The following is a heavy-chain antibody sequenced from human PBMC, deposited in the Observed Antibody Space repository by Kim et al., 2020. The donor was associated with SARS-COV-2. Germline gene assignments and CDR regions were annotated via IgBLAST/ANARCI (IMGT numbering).Heavy chain of an antibody. Sequence: GGSLRLSCAASGFTFDDYTVHWVRQAPGKGLEWVSLISWDGGSTYYADSVKGRFTISRDNSKNSLYLQMNSLRTEDTALYYCAKDSLAAAGYYYYYGMDVWGQGTTVTVSS. V-gene: IGHV3-43*01. CDR1: GFTFDDYT. CDR2: ISWDGGST. CDR3: AKDSLAAAGYYYYYGMDV. D-gene: IGHD6-13*01. J-gene: IGHJ6*02.